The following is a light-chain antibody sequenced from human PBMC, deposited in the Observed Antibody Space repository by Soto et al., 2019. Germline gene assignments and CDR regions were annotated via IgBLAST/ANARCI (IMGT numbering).Light chain of an antibody. CDR3: TSWTTSTTMI. CDR1: SXXIGAYNF. J-gene: IGLJ2*01. CDR2: DVN. V-gene: IGLV2-14*03. Sequence: QSALTQPASVSGXXXXSXXXXXXGTSXXIGAYNFVSWYQQHPGKAPKLMLYDVNIRPSGVSNRFSGSKSGNTASLTISGLQAEDEADYYCTSWTTSTTMIFGGGTKLTVL.